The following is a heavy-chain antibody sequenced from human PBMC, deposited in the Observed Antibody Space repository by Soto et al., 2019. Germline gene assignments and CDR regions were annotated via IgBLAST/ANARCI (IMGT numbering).Heavy chain of an antibody. CDR1: GYSFTSYW. D-gene: IGHD3-9*01. V-gene: IGHV5-51*01. CDR3: ARHQYDILTALDD. CDR2: IYPGDSDT. J-gene: IGHJ4*02. Sequence: GESLKISCKGSGYSFTSYWIGWVRQMPGKGLEWMGTIYPGDSDTRYSPSFQGQVTISVDKSISTAYLQWSSLKASDTAMYYWARHQYDILTALDDWGQGTLVTVYS.